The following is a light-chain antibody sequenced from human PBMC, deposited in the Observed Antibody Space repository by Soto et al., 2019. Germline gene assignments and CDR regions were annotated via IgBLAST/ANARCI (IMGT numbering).Light chain of an antibody. Sequence: DIQMTQSPSSLSASVGDRVTITCRASQSISTYLNWYQVQPGKAPKLLIYATSTLQSGVPSRFSGSGSGTDFALTVSNLQPEDFATYYCQQRYRTPHTFGPGTKVDMK. CDR1: QSISTY. CDR3: QQRYRTPHT. V-gene: IGKV1-39*01. J-gene: IGKJ3*01. CDR2: ATS.